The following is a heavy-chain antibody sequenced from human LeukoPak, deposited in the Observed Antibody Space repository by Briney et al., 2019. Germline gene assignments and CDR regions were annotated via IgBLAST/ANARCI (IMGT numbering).Heavy chain of an antibody. Sequence: NPSETLSLTCSVSGGSFSNHFWSWVRQPAGKGLEWIGRIYPSGNTNYNPSLKSQVTLSVDTSKTQFYLSLSSVTAADTAVYYCAREDSGSYYNFYYFYMDVWGKGTTVTISS. V-gene: IGHV4-4*07. CDR3: AREDSGSYYNFYYFYMDV. D-gene: IGHD3-10*01. J-gene: IGHJ6*03. CDR2: IYPSGNT. CDR1: GGSFSNHF.